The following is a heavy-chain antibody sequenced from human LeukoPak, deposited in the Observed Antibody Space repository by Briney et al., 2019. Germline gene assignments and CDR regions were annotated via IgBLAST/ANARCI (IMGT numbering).Heavy chain of an antibody. D-gene: IGHD6-13*01. CDR3: ASSPSYSSSWYALDS. CDR1: GFTFSSYD. V-gene: IGHV3-13*01. Sequence: PGGSLRLSCAASGFTFSSYDMHWVRQATGKGLEWVSAIGTTGDTYYSDSVRGRFTISRENAKNSLYLQMNSLRAGDTAVYYCASSPSYSSSWYALDSWGRGTLVTVSS. CDR2: IGTTGDT. J-gene: IGHJ4*02.